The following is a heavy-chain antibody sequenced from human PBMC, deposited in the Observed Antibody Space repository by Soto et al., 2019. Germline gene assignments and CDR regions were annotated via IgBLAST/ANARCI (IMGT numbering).Heavy chain of an antibody. Sequence: QVQLQESGPGLVKPSETLSLTCTVSGGSISSYYWSWIRQPPGKGLEWIGYIYYSGSTNYNPSLKSRVSRSVDTSKNQFSLKLRSVTAADTAVYYCVRGLQWLEGSFDSWGQGTLVTVSS. D-gene: IGHD6-19*01. CDR3: VRGLQWLEGSFDS. V-gene: IGHV4-59*01. CDR2: IYYSGST. CDR1: GGSISSYY. J-gene: IGHJ4*02.